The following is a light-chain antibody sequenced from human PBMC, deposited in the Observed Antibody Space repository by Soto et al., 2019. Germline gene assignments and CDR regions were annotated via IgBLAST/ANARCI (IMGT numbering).Light chain of an antibody. CDR3: ISYTSDDVRYV. Sequence: QSVLTQHASVSGTPGQSITISCTGCNSDVGIYDFVSWYQHHPGRAPKLIVSEVSHRPSGVSNRFSGSKSGNTASLTISGLQSEDEADYYCISYTSDDVRYVFGTGTRSPS. J-gene: IGLJ1*01. CDR1: NSDVGIYDF. CDR2: EVS. V-gene: IGLV2-14*01.